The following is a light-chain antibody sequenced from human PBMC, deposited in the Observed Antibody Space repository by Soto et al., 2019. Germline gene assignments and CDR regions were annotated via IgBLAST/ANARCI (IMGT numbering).Light chain of an antibody. CDR1: SSNIGAGYD. V-gene: IGLV1-40*01. J-gene: IGLJ1*01. CDR2: GNN. Sequence: QSVLTQPPSVSGAPGQRVTISCTGSSSNIGAGYDVHWYQQLPGTAPKLLIYGNNNRPSGVPDRFSGSKSGTSASLAITGLQAEDEADYYCKSYDSSLGNGFGTGPKVTVL. CDR3: KSYDSSLGNG.